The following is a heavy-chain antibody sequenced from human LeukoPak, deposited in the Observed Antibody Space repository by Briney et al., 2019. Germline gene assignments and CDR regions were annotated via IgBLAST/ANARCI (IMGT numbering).Heavy chain of an antibody. V-gene: IGHV4-59*08. Sequence: SETLSLTCTVSGASISNYYWSWIRQPPGKGLEWIGYIYYSGSTNYNPSLKSRVTISVDTSKNQFSLKLSSVTAADTAVYYCLRGGSSGFDYWGQGTLVTVSS. D-gene: IGHD6-19*01. J-gene: IGHJ4*02. CDR2: IYYSGST. CDR3: LRGGSSGFDY. CDR1: GASISNYY.